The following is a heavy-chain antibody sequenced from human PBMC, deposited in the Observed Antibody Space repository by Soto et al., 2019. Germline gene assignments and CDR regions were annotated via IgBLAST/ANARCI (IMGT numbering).Heavy chain of an antibody. CDR2: IYYSGST. D-gene: IGHD3-22*01. V-gene: IGHV4-30-4*01. J-gene: IGHJ4*02. CDR1: GASIRSGDYY. Sequence: TLSLTCAVSGASIRSGDYYWSWIRQPPGKGLEWIGYIYYSGSTYYKPSLKSRVTISVDTSKNQFSLKLSSVTAADTAVYYCARDDRGYYDSFEGKGFDYWGQGTQVTVYS. CDR3: ARDDRGYYDSFEGKGFDY.